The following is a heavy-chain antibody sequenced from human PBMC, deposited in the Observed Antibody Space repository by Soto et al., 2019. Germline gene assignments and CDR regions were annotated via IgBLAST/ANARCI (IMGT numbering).Heavy chain of an antibody. Sequence: EVQLLESGGGLVQPGGSLRLSCAASGFTFSSYAMSWVRQAPGKGLEWVSAISGSAGSSYYADSVKGRFTISRDNSKNTLYLQMNGLRAEDTAVYYCASQRGIVVVVAADYWGQGTLVTVSS. D-gene: IGHD2-15*01. J-gene: IGHJ4*02. CDR1: GFTFSSYA. CDR3: ASQRGIVVVVAADY. V-gene: IGHV3-23*01. CDR2: ISGSAGSS.